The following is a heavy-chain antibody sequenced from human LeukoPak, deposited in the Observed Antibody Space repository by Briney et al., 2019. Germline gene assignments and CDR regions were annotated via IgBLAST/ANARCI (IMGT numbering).Heavy chain of an antibody. CDR3: ARQYLRSYYYGSGSFDY. J-gene: IGHJ4*02. CDR1: GGSISSSNYY. D-gene: IGHD3-10*01. V-gene: IGHV4-39*01. CDR2: TYYSGST. Sequence: SETLSLTCTVSGGSISSSNYYWGWIRQPPGKGLEWIGSTYYSGSTYYNPSLKSRVTISVDTPKNQFSLKLSSVTAADTAVYYCARQYLRSYYYGSGSFDYWGQGTLVTVSS.